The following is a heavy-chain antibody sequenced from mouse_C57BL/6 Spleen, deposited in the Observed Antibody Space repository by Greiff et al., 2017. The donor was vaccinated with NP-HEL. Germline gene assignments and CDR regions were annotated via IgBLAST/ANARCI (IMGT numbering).Heavy chain of an antibody. J-gene: IGHJ2*01. CDR1: GFTFSSYA. CDR2: ISDGGSYT. Sequence: EVHLVESGGGLVKPGGSLKLSCTASGFTFSSYAMSWVRQTPEKRLEWVATISDGGSYTYYPDNVKGRFTISRDNAKNNLYLQMSHLKSEDTAMYYCARDMVTTIRYYFDYWGQGTTLTVSS. CDR3: ARDMVTTIRYYFDY. V-gene: IGHV5-4*01. D-gene: IGHD2-1*01.